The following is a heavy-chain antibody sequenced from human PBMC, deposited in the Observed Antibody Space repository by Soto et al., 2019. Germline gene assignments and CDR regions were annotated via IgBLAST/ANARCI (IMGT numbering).Heavy chain of an antibody. CDR1: GGSISSYY. CDR3: ARQRYCSGGSCSPWDWFDP. Sequence: SETLSLTCTVSGGSISSYYSSWIRQPPGKGLEWIGYIYYSGSTNYNPSLKSRVTISVDTSKNQFSLKLSSVTAADTAVYYCARQRYCSGGSCSPWDWFDPWGQGTLVTVSS. V-gene: IGHV4-59*08. D-gene: IGHD2-15*01. J-gene: IGHJ5*02. CDR2: IYYSGST.